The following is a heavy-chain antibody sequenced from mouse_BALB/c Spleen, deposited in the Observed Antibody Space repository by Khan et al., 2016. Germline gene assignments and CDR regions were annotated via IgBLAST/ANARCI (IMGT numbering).Heavy chain of an antibody. D-gene: IGHD2-12*01. V-gene: IGHV5-17*02. CDR2: ISSGSSTI. CDR3: ARKESYYRYDGFDY. J-gene: IGHJ2*01. CDR1: GFTFSSFG. Sequence: EVELVESGGGLVQPGGSRKLSCAASGFTFSSFGMHWVRQAPEKGLEWVAYISSGSSTIYYADTVKGRFTISRDNPKNTLVLQMTSLRSEDTAMYYCARKESYYRYDGFDYWGQGTTLTVSS.